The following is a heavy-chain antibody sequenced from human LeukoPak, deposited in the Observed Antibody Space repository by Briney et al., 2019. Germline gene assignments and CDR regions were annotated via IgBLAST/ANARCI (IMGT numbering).Heavy chain of an antibody. D-gene: IGHD3-10*01. CDR3: ARHPAPRDYYGSGNLIRLTRGTFYFDY. Sequence: SETLSLTCAVYGGSFSGYYWSWIGKPPGKGLEGIGEINHSGSTNYNPSLKSRVTISVDTSKNQFSLKLSSVTAADTAVYYCARHPAPRDYYGSGNLIRLTRGTFYFDYWGQRTLVTVSS. V-gene: IGHV4-34*01. J-gene: IGHJ4*02. CDR2: INHSGST. CDR1: GGSFSGYY.